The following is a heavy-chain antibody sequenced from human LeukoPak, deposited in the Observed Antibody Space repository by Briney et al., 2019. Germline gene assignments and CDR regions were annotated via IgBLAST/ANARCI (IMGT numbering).Heavy chain of an antibody. CDR2: IXXXXXXX. D-gene: IGHD3/OR15-3a*01. J-gene: IGHJ4*02. Sequence: GGSLRLSCVASGFTFSSYWMXXXXQAPGXXXXWGXXIXXXXXXXXXXDSXXXXXXXSXDNAKNSLYLQMNSLGAEDTAVYYXARGAWTFDYWGQGTLVSVSS. CDR1: GFTFSSYW. CDR3: ARGAWTFDY. V-gene: IGHV3-7*01.